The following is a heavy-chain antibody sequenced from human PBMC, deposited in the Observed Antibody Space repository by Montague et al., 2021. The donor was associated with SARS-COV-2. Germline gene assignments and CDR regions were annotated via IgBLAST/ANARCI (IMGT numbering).Heavy chain of an antibody. CDR3: ASQVPDFWSGIDY. CDR1: GGSISSSSYY. CDR2: IYYSGST. J-gene: IGHJ4*02. V-gene: IGHV4-39*07. Sequence: SETLSLTCTVSGGSISSSSYYWGWIRQPPGKGLEWIGSIYYSGSTYYNPSLKSRVTISVDMSKNQFSLKLSSVTAADTAVYYCASQVPDFWSGIDYWGQGTLVTVSS. D-gene: IGHD3-3*01.